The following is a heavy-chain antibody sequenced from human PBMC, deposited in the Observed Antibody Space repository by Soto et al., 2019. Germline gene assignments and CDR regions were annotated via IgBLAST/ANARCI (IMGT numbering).Heavy chain of an antibody. J-gene: IGHJ5*02. D-gene: IGHD1-26*01. V-gene: IGHV1-46*01. CDR1: RDTFTSYY. Sequence: ASVKVSCKAPRDTFTSYYINWVRQAPLQGLEWMGVINPHGGSTAYAQKFKGRVTLTREASASTVYMEVSSRTSEYTAVYYCARSSGGNFGIIIEGTNWFAPWGQGTLVTVSS. CDR3: ARSSGGNFGIIIEGTNWFAP. CDR2: INPHGGST.